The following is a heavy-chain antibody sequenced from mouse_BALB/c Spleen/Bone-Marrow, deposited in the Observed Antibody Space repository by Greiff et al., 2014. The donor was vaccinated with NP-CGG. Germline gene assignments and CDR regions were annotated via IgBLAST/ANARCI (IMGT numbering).Heavy chain of an antibody. CDR1: GYSFTGYF. CDR2: INPYNGDT. Sequence: VHVKQSGPELVKPGASMKISCKASGYSFTGYFMNWVMQSHGKSLEWIGRINPYNGDTFYNQKFKGKATLTVDKSSSTAHMELRSLASEDSAVYYCARSGYYGSSYFDYWGQGTTLTVSS. D-gene: IGHD1-1*01. J-gene: IGHJ2*01. CDR3: ARSGYYGSSYFDY. V-gene: IGHV1-20*02.